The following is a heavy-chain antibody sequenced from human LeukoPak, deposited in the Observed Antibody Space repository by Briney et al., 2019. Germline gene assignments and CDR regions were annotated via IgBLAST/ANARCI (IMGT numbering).Heavy chain of an antibody. CDR2: VKSKVDGGTT. D-gene: IGHD6-13*01. Sequence: PGGSLRLSCAASGFTFSHAWMSWVRQAPGMGLKWVGRVKSKVDGGTTDYAAPAKGRFTISRDDSKNTLYLQMNSLETEDTAVYYCITLSGFSSSLGAAFNIWGQGTMLTVSS. J-gene: IGHJ3*02. CDR3: ITLSGFSSSLGAAFNI. CDR1: GFTFSHAW. V-gene: IGHV3-15*01.